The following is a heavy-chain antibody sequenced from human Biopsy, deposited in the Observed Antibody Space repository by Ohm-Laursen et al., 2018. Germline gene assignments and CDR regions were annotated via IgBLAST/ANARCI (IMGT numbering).Heavy chain of an antibody. CDR2: IYYSVMT. CDR1: GGSMTGYE. D-gene: IGHD4-11*01. V-gene: IGHV4-59*01. Sequence: ALSLTCNVSGGSMTGYEWSWIRLAPGKGLEWIGHIYYSVMTNYNPSLQSRVSISVDTSRNQVSLTLSSVTAADTAVYYCARDSGILNYGNFKYYHYYGMDVWGQGTKVTVSS. CDR3: ARDSGILNYGNFKYYHYYGMDV. J-gene: IGHJ6*02.